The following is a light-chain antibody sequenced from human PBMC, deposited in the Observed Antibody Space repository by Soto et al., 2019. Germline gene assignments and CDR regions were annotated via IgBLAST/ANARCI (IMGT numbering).Light chain of an antibody. Sequence: IQITQSPSSVSASIGDTVTITCRASQLISSWLAWYQQKPGKAPKLLIYAASNLQSGVPSRFSGSESGTDFTLTISSLQPEDFATYYCQQYNSPWTFGQGTKVDIK. CDR1: QLISSW. V-gene: IGKV1D-16*01. CDR2: AAS. J-gene: IGKJ1*01. CDR3: QQYNSPWT.